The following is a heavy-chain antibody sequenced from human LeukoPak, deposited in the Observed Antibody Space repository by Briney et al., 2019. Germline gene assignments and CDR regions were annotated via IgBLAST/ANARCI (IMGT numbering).Heavy chain of an antibody. D-gene: IGHD3-10*01. J-gene: IGHJ3*01. V-gene: IGHV3-30-3*01. CDR1: GFTFSSYA. CDR3: AREDLRAFDF. Sequence: PGRSLRLSCAASGFTFSSYAMHWVRQAPGKGLEWVAVISYDGSNKYYADSVKGRFTISRDNSKNTLYLQMNSLRAEDTAVYYCAREDLRAFDFWGQGTMVTVSS. CDR2: ISYDGSNK.